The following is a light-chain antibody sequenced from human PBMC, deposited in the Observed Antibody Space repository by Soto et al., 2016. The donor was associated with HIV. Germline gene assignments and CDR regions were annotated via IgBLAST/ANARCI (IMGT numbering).Light chain of an antibody. Sequence: SYELTQPPSVSVAPGKTATISCGGNNIGSKSVHWYQQKPGQAPVLVVYDNSDRPPGIPGRFSGSNSGNTATLTISRVEAGDEADYYCQLWDRRGDVVFGGGAKLTVL. CDR3: QLWDRRGDVV. V-gene: IGLV3-21*03. CDR2: DNS. J-gene: IGLJ2*01. CDR1: NIGSKS.